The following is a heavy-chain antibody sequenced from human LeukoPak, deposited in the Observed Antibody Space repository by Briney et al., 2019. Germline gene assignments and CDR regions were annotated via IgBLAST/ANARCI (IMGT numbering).Heavy chain of an antibody. Sequence: PETLSLTCAVSGVSFNDYYWGWVRQTPRKGLEWIGEINHSGYTNDSPSLKSRVTLSIDTSRKHFSLKLRSVTVADTGIYYCTRMTTGHDYWGQGTLVTVSS. V-gene: IGHV4-34*01. CDR1: GVSFNDYY. J-gene: IGHJ4*02. CDR3: TRMTTGHDY. CDR2: INHSGYT. D-gene: IGHD4-17*01.